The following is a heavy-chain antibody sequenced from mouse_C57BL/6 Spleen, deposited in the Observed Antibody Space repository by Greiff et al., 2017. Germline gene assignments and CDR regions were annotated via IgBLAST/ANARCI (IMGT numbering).Heavy chain of an antibody. D-gene: IGHD1-1*01. Sequence: VQLQQSGAELVRPGTSVKVSCKASGYAFTNYLIEWVKQRPGQGLEWIGVINPGSGGTNYNEKFKGKATLTADKSSSTAYMQLSSLTSEDSAVYFCARETHYYGSSPFAYWGQGTLVTVSA. CDR1: GYAFTNYL. V-gene: IGHV1-54*01. CDR3: ARETHYYGSSPFAY. CDR2: INPGSGGT. J-gene: IGHJ3*01.